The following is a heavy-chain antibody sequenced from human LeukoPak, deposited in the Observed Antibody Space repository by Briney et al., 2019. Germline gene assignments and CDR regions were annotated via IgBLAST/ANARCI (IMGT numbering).Heavy chain of an antibody. Sequence: QTGGSLRLSCAASGFTFNSYGMHWVRQAPGKGLEWVSYISSSGSTIYYADSVKGRFTISRDNAKNSLYLQMNSLRAEDTAVYYCAREPLISGQHDAFDIWGQGTMVTVSS. D-gene: IGHD5-12*01. J-gene: IGHJ3*02. CDR3: AREPLISGQHDAFDI. V-gene: IGHV3-48*04. CDR2: ISSSGSTI. CDR1: GFTFNSYG.